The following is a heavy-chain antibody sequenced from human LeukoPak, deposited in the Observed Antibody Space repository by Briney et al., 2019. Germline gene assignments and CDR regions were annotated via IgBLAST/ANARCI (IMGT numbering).Heavy chain of an antibody. V-gene: IGHV4-31*03. J-gene: IGHJ3*01. CDR2: KYYRGSA. D-gene: IGHD2-2*01. CDR1: GVSVSDGRYY. CDR3: ATAYCGSISGLDVFKV. Sequence: PSQTLSLTCNISGVSVSDGRYYWTWVRQQPGKGLEWLGYKYYRGSAKYNPSLKSRLTISIDTPENRFSLQLTSVTAADTATYYCATAYCGSISGLDVFKVWGQGTRVTVSS.